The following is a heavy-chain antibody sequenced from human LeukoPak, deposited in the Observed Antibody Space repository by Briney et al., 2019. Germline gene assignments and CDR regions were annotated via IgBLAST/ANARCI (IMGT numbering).Heavy chain of an antibody. Sequence: ASVKVSCKASGYTFTSYDINWVRQATGQGLEWMGWMNPNSGNTGYAQKFQGRVTMTRNTSISTAYMELSSLRSEDTAVYYCARGDYYGSGSYHLTPEVNPFDYWGQGTLVTVSS. CDR3: ARGDYYGSGSYHLTPEVNPFDY. V-gene: IGHV1-8*01. CDR2: MNPNSGNT. CDR1: GYTFTSYD. J-gene: IGHJ4*02. D-gene: IGHD3-10*01.